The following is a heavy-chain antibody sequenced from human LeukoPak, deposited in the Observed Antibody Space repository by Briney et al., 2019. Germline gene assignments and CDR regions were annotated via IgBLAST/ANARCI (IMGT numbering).Heavy chain of an antibody. CDR2: IYTSGST. D-gene: IGHD3-16*01. CDR3: ARATHAYYYYMDV. CDR1: GGSISSGSYY. J-gene: IGHJ6*04. Sequence: PSETLSLTCTVSGGSISSGSYYWSWIRQPAGKGLEWIGRIYTSGSTDYNPSLKSRVTISADTSKNQFSLKLSSVTAADTAVYYCARATHAYYYYMDVWGKGTTVTISS. V-gene: IGHV4-61*02.